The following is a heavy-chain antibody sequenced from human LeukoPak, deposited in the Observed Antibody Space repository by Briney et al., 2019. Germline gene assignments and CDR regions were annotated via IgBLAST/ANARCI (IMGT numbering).Heavy chain of an antibody. J-gene: IGHJ4*02. CDR3: ARDGSGSYSPTFDY. D-gene: IGHD1-26*01. CDR2: IIPIFGTA. V-gene: IGHV1-69*05. Sequence: SVKVSCKASGGTFSSYAISWVRQPPGQGLEWMGRIIPIFGTANYAQKFQGRVTITTDESTSTAYMELSSLRSEDTAVYYCARDGSGSYSPTFDYWGQGTLVTVSS. CDR1: GGTFSSYA.